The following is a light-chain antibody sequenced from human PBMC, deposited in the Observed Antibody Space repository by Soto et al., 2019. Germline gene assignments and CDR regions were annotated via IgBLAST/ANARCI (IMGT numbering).Light chain of an antibody. CDR2: DVT. CDR1: SIDVGGYDF. Sequence: QSVVTQPRSVSGSPGQSVTISCTGTSIDVGGYDFVSWHQQHPGKAPKLVIYDVTKRPSGVPDRFSGSKSGNTASLTISGLQAEDEADYYCCSYADIYTYLFGTGTKV. J-gene: IGLJ1*01. CDR3: CSYADIYTYL. V-gene: IGLV2-11*01.